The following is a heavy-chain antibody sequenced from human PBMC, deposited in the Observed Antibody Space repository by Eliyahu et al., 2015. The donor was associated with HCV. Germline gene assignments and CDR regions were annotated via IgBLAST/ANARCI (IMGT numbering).Heavy chain of an antibody. V-gene: IGHV3-23*01. Sequence: EVQLLESGGRLVQPGGSLRLSCAASGFSFGTXAMNWVRQAPGKGLEWVSTISSGDTPHYTDSVKGRFTISRDNSKNSLYLQMNSLRADDTAVYYCAKDLVGKGLDYWGQGTLVVVSS. CDR2: ISSGDTP. D-gene: IGHD2-15*01. CDR3: AKDLVGKGLDY. J-gene: IGHJ4*02. CDR1: GFSFGTXA.